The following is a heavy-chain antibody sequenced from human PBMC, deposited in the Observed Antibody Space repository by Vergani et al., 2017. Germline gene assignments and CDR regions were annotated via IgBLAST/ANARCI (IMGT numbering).Heavy chain of an antibody. CDR1: GFTFSSHG. CDR2: ISYDGSNK. V-gene: IGHV3-30*18. Sequence: QVQLVESGGGVVQPGRSLRLSCAASGFTFSSHGVHWVRQAPGKGLEWVAVISYDGSNKYYADSVKGRFTISRDNSKNTLYLQMNSLRAEDTAVYYCAKAPDNGLCDYWGQGTLVTVSS. CDR3: AKAPDNGLCDY. D-gene: IGHD2-8*01. J-gene: IGHJ4*02.